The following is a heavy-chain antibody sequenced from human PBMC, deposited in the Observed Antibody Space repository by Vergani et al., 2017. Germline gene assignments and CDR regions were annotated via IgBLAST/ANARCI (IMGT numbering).Heavy chain of an antibody. V-gene: IGHV5-10-1*01. J-gene: IGHJ6*02. Sequence: EVQLVQSGAEVKKPGASLRISCKGSGSSFTSYWISWVRQMPGKGLEWMGRIDPSDSYTNYSPSFQGHVTISADKSISTAYLQWSSLKASDTAMYYCARQVAVAGKWWGPYYYYGMDVWSQGTTVTVSS. D-gene: IGHD6-19*01. CDR2: IDPSDSYT. CDR3: ARQVAVAGKWWGPYYYYGMDV. CDR1: GSSFTSYW.